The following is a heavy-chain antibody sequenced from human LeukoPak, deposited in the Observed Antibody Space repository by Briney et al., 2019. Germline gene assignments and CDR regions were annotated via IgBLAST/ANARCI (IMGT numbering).Heavy chain of an antibody. D-gene: IGHD3-22*01. Sequence: ASVTVSCKASGGTFSIYAISWVRQAPGQGLEWMGRIIPILGIANYAQKFQGRVTITADKSTSTAYMELSSLRSEDTAVYYCARDSGSYYDSSGYYDYWGQGTLVTVSS. V-gene: IGHV1-69*04. CDR3: ARDSGSYYDSSGYYDY. CDR2: IIPILGIA. J-gene: IGHJ4*02. CDR1: GGTFSIYA.